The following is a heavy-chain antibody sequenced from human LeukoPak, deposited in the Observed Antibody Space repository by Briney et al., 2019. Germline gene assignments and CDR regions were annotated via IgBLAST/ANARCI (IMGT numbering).Heavy chain of an antibody. J-gene: IGHJ3*02. CDR1: GGSTSSGNYY. Sequence: NPSETLSLTCTVSGGSTSSGNYYWGWIRQPPGKGLEWIGGISSSGNTYYNPSLKSRVTISVDKSKNQFSLKLSSVTAADTAVYYCARTPPNHYYDSSDHDAFDIWGQGTMVTVSS. D-gene: IGHD3-22*01. CDR3: ARTPPNHYYDSSDHDAFDI. CDR2: ISSSGNT. V-gene: IGHV4-39*07.